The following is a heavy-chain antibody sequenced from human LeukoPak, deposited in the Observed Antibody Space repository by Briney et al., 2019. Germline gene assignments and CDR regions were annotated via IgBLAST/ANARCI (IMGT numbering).Heavy chain of an antibody. CDR1: GYTFTGYY. D-gene: IGHD2-15*01. V-gene: IGHV1-2*02. CDR2: INPNSGGT. Sequence: GASVKVSCKASGYTFTGYYMHWVRQAPGQGLEWMGWINPNSGGTNYAQKFQGRVTMTRDTSISTAYMELSRLRSDDTAVYYCARDVVTTKQGATLRPAFDIWGQGTMVTVSS. CDR3: ARDVVTTKQGATLRPAFDI. J-gene: IGHJ3*02.